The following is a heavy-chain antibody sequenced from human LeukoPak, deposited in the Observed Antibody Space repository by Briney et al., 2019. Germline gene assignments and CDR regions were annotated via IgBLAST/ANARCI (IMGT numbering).Heavy chain of an antibody. Sequence: GGSLRLSCAASGFTFSNYAMSWVRQAPGKGLEWVSGISVGGGSTYYADSVEGQFTNSRDNSTNTLYRQVNSLRAEGTAVYYCAAGALWYYYYGMDVWGQGTTVTVSS. CDR1: GFTFSNYA. D-gene: IGHD3-16*01. V-gene: IGHV3-23*01. J-gene: IGHJ6*02. CDR2: ISVGGGST. CDR3: AAGALWYYYYGMDV.